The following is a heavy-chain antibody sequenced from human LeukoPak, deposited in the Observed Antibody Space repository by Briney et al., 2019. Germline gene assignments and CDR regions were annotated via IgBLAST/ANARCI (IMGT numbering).Heavy chain of an antibody. V-gene: IGHV3-23*01. CDR2: ISGSGGST. CDR1: GFTFSSYA. Sequence: GGSLRLSCAASGFTFSSYAMSWVRQAPGKGLEWVSGISGSGGSTYYADSVKGRFTISRDNSKNTLYLQMNSLRAEDTAVYYCAKDLRSSSSSYYMDVWGKGTTVTVSS. D-gene: IGHD6-13*01. J-gene: IGHJ6*03. CDR3: AKDLRSSSSSYYMDV.